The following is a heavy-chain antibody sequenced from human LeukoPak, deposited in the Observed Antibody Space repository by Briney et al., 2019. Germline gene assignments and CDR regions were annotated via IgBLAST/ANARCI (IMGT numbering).Heavy chain of an antibody. D-gene: IGHD1-26*01. CDR2: ISSSSSYI. V-gene: IGHV3-21*01. CDR3: ARDRVVGATTG. CDR1: GFTFGSYS. J-gene: IGHJ4*02. Sequence: GGSLRLSCAASGFTFGSYSMNWVRQAPGKGLEWVSSISSSSSYIYYADSVKGRFTISRDNAKNSLYLQMNSLRAEDTAVYYCARDRVVGATTGWGQGTLVTVSS.